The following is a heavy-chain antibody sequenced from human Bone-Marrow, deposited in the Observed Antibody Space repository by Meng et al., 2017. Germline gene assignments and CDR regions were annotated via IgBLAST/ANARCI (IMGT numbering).Heavy chain of an antibody. CDR2: INHSGST. CDR3: ARGSWLQLWLQDY. D-gene: IGHD5-18*01. CDR1: GVSFSGYY. Sequence: QVQLQQGGPGLLKPSETLSLTCAVYGVSFSGYYWSWIRQPPGKGLEWIGEINHSGSTNYNPSLKSRVTISVDTSKNQFSLKLSSVTAADTAVYYCARGSWLQLWLQDYWGQGTLVTVSS. J-gene: IGHJ4*02. V-gene: IGHV4-34*01.